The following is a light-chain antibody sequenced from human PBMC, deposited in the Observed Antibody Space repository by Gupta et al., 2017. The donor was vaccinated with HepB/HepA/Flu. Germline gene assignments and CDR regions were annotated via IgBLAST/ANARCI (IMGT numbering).Light chain of an antibody. J-gene: IGLJ2*01. CDR3: SSYAGNNNLI. CDR2: EVN. Sequence: HSALPQPPSASWSPGQSVTISCTGTSTDVGGYDYVSWYQQHPGKAPKLIIHEVNRRPAGVPDLFSGSKSGNTASLTVSGLQTEDEADYYCSSYAGNNNLIFGGGTRLTVL. V-gene: IGLV2-8*01. CDR1: STDVGGYDY.